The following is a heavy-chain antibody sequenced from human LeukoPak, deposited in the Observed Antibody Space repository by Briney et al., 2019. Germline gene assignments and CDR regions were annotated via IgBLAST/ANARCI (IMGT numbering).Heavy chain of an antibody. Sequence: KPGGSLRLSCAASGFTFSSYSMNWVRQAPGKGLEWVSSISGSSSYIYYADSVKGRFTISRDNAKNSLYLQMNSLRAEDTAMYYCASTDLVPAASYFDYWGQGTLVTVSS. J-gene: IGHJ4*02. D-gene: IGHD2-2*01. V-gene: IGHV3-21*01. CDR3: ASTDLVPAASYFDY. CDR2: ISGSSSYI. CDR1: GFTFSSYS.